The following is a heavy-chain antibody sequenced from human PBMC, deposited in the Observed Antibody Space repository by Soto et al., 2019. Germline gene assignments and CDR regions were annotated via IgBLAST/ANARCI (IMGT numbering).Heavy chain of an antibody. CDR3: AKSHEFGVVILYYFDY. D-gene: IGHD3-3*01. CDR2: ISGSGGST. J-gene: IGHJ4*02. V-gene: IGHV3-23*01. CDR1: GFTFSSYA. Sequence: GGSLRLSCVASGFTFSSYAMSWVRQAPGKGLEWVSAISGSGGSTYYADSVKGRFTISRDNSKNTLYLQMNSLRAEDTAVYYCAKSHEFGVVILYYFDYWGQGTLVTVSS.